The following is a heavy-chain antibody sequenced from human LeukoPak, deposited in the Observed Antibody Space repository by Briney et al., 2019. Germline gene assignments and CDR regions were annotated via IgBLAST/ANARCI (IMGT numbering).Heavy chain of an antibody. V-gene: IGHV3-11*05. Sequence: PGGSLRLSCAASGFTFSDYYMSWIRQAPGKGLEWVSYISSSSSYTNYADSVKGRFTISRDNAENSLYLQMNSLRAEDTAVYYCAREDQYYYDSSGYYYRNHDAFDIWGQGTMVTVSS. CDR3: AREDQYYYDSSGYYYRNHDAFDI. J-gene: IGHJ3*02. CDR2: ISSSSSYT. D-gene: IGHD3-22*01. CDR1: GFTFSDYY.